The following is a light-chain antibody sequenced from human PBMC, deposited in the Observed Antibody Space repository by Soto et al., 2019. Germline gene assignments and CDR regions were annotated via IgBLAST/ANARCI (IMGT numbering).Light chain of an antibody. CDR2: WAF. V-gene: IGKV4-1*01. CDR3: QQYYTTPPLST. Sequence: DIVMTQSPDSLAVSLGERATINCKSSQSVLYSSNNKNYLAWYQQKPGQPPKLLIYWAFTRESGVPDRFSGSGSGTDFTLTISSLQAEDVAVYYCQQYYTTPPLSTFGQGTKLEIK. J-gene: IGKJ2*01. CDR1: QSVLYSSNNKNY.